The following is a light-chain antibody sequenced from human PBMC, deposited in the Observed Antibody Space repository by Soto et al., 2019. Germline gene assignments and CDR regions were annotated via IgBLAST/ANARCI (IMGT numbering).Light chain of an antibody. CDR1: SSNIGSNT. CDR3: AAWDDSLSWV. CDR2: NND. V-gene: IGLV1-44*01. J-gene: IGLJ3*02. Sequence: QSVLTQPPSASGTPGQRVTISCSGSSSNIGSNTVNWYQQLPGTAPKLLIYNNDQRPSGVPDRFSGSKSGTSASLAISGLQAEDEADYYWAAWDDSLSWVFGGGTKLTVL.